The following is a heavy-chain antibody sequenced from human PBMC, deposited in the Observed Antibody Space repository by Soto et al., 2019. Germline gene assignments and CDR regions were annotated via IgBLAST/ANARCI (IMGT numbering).Heavy chain of an antibody. V-gene: IGHV3-9*01. D-gene: IGHD3-10*01. CDR3: AKDRVRGRFGESSFDV. CDR2: ISWNTYII. J-gene: IGHJ3*01. CDR1: GFTFDDYA. Sequence: EAQLVESGGGLVQPGRALRLSCAASGFTFDDYAMHWVRQAPGKGLEWVSGISWNTYIIDYADSVKGRFTLSRDNAENSLYLQMTSLRNEDTALYYCAKDRVRGRFGESSFDVWGQGAMVTVSS.